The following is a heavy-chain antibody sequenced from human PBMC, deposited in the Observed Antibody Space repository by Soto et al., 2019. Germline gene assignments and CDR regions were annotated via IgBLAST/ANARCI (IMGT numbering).Heavy chain of an antibody. J-gene: IGHJ5*02. CDR2: IYYSGST. Sequence: SETLSLTCTVSGGSISSYYWSWIRQPPGKGLEWIGYIYYSGSTNYNPSLKSRVTISVDTSKNQFSLKLSSVTAADTAVYYCARVPYSSSSSFWFDPWGQGTLVTVSS. CDR3: ARVPYSSSSSFWFDP. V-gene: IGHV4-59*01. D-gene: IGHD6-6*01. CDR1: GGSISSYY.